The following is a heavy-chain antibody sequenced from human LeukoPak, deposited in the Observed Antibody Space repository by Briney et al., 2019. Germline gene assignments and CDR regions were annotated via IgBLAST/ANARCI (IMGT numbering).Heavy chain of an antibody. Sequence: GGSLRLSCAASGFTFSSYAMSWVRQAPGKGLEWVSSISGSGNRTYYADSVKGRFTISRDNSKNTLFLQMNSLRAEDTAVYYCAKNLYCGGGSCYPSALGMDVWGQGTTVTVSS. V-gene: IGHV3-23*01. CDR1: GFTFSSYA. J-gene: IGHJ6*02. D-gene: IGHD2-15*01. CDR2: ISGSGNRT. CDR3: AKNLYCGGGSCYPSALGMDV.